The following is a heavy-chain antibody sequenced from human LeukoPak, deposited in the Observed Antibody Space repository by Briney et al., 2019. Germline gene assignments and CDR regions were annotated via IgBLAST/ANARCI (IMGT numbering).Heavy chain of an antibody. Sequence: GGSLRLSCAASGFTFSSYAMSWVRQAPGKGLEWVSSISGSGNRTYYADSVKGRFTISRDNSKNTLFLQMNSLRAEDTAVYYCAKNLYCGGGSCYPSALGMDVWGQGTTVTVSS. V-gene: IGHV3-23*01. CDR1: GFTFSSYA. J-gene: IGHJ6*02. D-gene: IGHD2-15*01. CDR2: ISGSGNRT. CDR3: AKNLYCGGGSCYPSALGMDV.